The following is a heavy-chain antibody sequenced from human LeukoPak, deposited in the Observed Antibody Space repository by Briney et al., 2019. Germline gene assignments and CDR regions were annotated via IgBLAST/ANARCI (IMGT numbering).Heavy chain of an antibody. CDR2: IYYTGST. CDR3: ARGGGNDRSGYYSFDI. D-gene: IGHD3-22*01. Sequence: SXXLSLTCTVSGGSISSSYWSWIRQPPGKGVEWIGFIYYTGSTKYNPSLKRRVSISVDTSKNQFSLKLSSVTAADTAVYYCARGGGNDRSGYYSFDIWGQGAMVTVSS. CDR1: GGSISSSY. V-gene: IGHV4-59*01. J-gene: IGHJ3*02.